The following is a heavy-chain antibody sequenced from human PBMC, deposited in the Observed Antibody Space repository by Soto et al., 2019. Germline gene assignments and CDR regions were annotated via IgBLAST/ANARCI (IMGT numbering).Heavy chain of an antibody. CDR1: GFTFSSYS. CDR2: ISGSGDNT. D-gene: IGHD1-1*01. J-gene: IGHJ4*02. CDR3: AKRERWPASGPY. V-gene: IGHV3-23*01. Sequence: PGGSLRLSCVASGFTFSSYSMTWVRQAPGKGLEWVSDISGSGDNTYYADSVKGRFTISRDNSKNTLDLQMNSLRAEDTALYYCAKRERWPASGPYWGQGTLVTVSS.